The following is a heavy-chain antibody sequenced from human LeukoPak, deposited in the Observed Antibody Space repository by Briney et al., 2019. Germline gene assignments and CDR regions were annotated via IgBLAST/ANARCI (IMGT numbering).Heavy chain of an antibody. D-gene: IGHD4-17*01. Sequence: QPGGSLRLSCAASGSIFSGYGMHWVRQAPGKGLEWVSVIYSGGSTYYADSVKGRFTISRDNSKNTLYLQMNSLRAEDTVVYYCARLTVTYAYYWGQGTLVTVSS. V-gene: IGHV3-53*01. CDR1: GSIFSGYG. CDR3: ARLTVTYAYY. J-gene: IGHJ4*02. CDR2: IYSGGST.